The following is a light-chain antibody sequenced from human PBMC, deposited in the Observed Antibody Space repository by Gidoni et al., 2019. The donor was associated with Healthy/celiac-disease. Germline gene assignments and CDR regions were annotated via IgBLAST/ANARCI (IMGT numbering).Light chain of an antibody. V-gene: IGKV3-20*01. CDR3: QPYGASPLP. Sequence: EIILTQSPGTLSESPGERATLFGRATQPVSGNVLAWYQQKPGQPPRLLIYDTSRRATGVPDRFSGSWSGTDFSLLLSRLQTEDSALYSCQPYGASPLPFGGGTRVEL. J-gene: IGKJ4*01. CDR1: QPVSGNV. CDR2: DTS.